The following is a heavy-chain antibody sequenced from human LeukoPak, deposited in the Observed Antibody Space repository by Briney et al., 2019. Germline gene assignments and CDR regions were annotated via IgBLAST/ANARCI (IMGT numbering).Heavy chain of an antibody. D-gene: IGHD6-13*01. CDR1: GFTFSNAW. CDR2: IKSKTDGGTT. J-gene: IGHJ1*01. Sequence: SGGSLRLSCAASGFTFSNAWMSGVRQAPGKGLEGVGRIKSKTDGGTTDYAAPVKGRFTISRDDSKNTLYLQMNSLKTEDTAVYYCTTEGSSSWYVAEYFQRWGQGTLVTVSS. V-gene: IGHV3-15*01. CDR3: TTEGSSSWYVAEYFQR.